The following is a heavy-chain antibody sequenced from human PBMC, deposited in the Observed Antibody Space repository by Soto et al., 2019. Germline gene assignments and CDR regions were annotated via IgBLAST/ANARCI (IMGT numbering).Heavy chain of an antibody. CDR2: IYSGGST. V-gene: IGHV3-53*01. Sequence: GGSLRLSCAAFGFTVSSNYMSWVRQAPGKGLEWVSVIYSGGSTYYADSVKGRFTISRDNSKNTLYLQMNSLRAEDTAVYYCARDLYYYDSSGYYYDDYWGQGTLVTVSS. CDR1: GFTVSSNY. D-gene: IGHD3-22*01. CDR3: ARDLYYYDSSGYYYDDY. J-gene: IGHJ4*02.